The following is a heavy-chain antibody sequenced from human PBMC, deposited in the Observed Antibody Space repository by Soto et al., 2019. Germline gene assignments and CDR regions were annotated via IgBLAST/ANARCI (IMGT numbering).Heavy chain of an antibody. Sequence: HPGGSLRLSCAASGFTFSSYSMSWVRQVPGKGLEWVSVVSVRGDVTYYADSVKGRFSISRDNPKNTLYLQMSSLRAEDTAVYYCAKAGSGTTRHFDLWGRGTLVTVSS. CDR2: VSVRGDVT. D-gene: IGHD2-2*01. J-gene: IGHJ2*01. CDR1: GFTFSSYS. CDR3: AKAGSGTTRHFDL. V-gene: IGHV3-23*01.